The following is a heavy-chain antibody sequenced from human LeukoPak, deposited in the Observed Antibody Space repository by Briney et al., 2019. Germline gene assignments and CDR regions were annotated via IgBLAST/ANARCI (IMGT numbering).Heavy chain of an antibody. CDR3: ARLEIGNFDY. J-gene: IGHJ4*02. D-gene: IGHD1-14*01. V-gene: IGHV4-59*01. CDR1: GGSISNYY. CDR2: IYYSGST. Sequence: PSETLSLTCTVSGGSISNYYWSWIRQPPGKGLEWIGYIYYSGSTNYNPSLKSRVTISVDTSKNQFSLKLSSVTAADTAVYYCARLEIGNFDYWGQGTLVTVSS.